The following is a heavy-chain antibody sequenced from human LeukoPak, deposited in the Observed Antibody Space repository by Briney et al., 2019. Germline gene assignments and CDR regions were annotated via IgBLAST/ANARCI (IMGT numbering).Heavy chain of an antibody. D-gene: IGHD3-10*01. CDR1: GLTVSGNY. CDR2: IKIKADGGTT. V-gene: IGHV3-15*01. Sequence: GGSLRLSCAASGLTVSGNYMSWVRQAPGKGLEWVGRIKIKADGGTTEYAAPVKGRFTIPRDDSQSTLFLHMNSLKAEDTAVYFCVTESLDPGTSRVDFDYWGQGTLVTVSS. CDR3: VTESLDPGTSRVDFDY. J-gene: IGHJ4*02.